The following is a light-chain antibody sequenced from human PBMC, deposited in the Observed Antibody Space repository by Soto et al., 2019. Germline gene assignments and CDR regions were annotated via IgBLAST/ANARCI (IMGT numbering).Light chain of an antibody. CDR1: QSVSSN. Sequence: EIVMTQSPATLSVSPGERATLSCRASQSVSSNLAWYQQKPGQAPRLLIYGVSTRATGIPARFSGSGSGTEFTLTISSLQSEDFAIYYCQHYNNWPPWTFGHGTKVEVK. CDR3: QHYNNWPPWT. V-gene: IGKV3-15*01. J-gene: IGKJ1*01. CDR2: GVS.